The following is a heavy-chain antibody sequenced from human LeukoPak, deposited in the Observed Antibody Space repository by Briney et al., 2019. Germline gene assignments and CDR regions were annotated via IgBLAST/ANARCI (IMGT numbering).Heavy chain of an antibody. D-gene: IGHD6-19*01. CDR2: IYYSGST. CDR1: GGSISSYY. J-gene: IGHJ4*02. V-gene: IGHV4-59*01. Sequence: SETLSLTSTVSGGSISSYYWSWIRQPAGKGLEWIGYIYYSGSTNYNPSLKSRVTISLDTSKNQFSLKLSSVTAAAAAVYYCSSSGYSSGGPIDYWGQGTLVTVSS. CDR3: SSSGYSSGGPIDY.